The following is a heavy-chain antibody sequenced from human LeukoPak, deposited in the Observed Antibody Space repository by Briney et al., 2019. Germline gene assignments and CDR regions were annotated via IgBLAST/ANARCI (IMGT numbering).Heavy chain of an antibody. Sequence: TGGSLRLSCATSGFTFNSYSLNWVRQAPGKGLEWVSYISTSSSRIYYVDSVKGRFTISRDNAKTSLYLQMNSLRDEDTAVYYCARGHDYGDHFDYWGQGTLVTVSS. CDR1: GFTFNSYS. D-gene: IGHD4-17*01. V-gene: IGHV3-48*02. J-gene: IGHJ4*02. CDR2: ISTSSSRI. CDR3: ARGHDYGDHFDY.